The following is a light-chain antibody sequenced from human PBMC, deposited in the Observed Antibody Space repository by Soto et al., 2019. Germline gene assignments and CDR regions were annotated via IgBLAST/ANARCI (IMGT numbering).Light chain of an antibody. CDR2: DAS. V-gene: IGKV1-16*01. J-gene: IGKJ4*01. CDR3: HHYTYYPFT. Sequence: DVQMTQSPSSLSASVGDSVSITCRASQGLSTSLAWFRQKPGKPPRFLIYDASRLQTGVPSRFSGSGSGTHFTLTITNLQPEDFTTYYCHHYTYYPFTFGGGTRV. CDR1: QGLSTS.